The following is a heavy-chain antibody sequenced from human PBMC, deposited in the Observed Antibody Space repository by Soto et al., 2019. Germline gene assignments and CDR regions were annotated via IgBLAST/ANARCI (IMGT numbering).Heavy chain of an antibody. J-gene: IGHJ3*02. CDR3: AIPNYIYGSGTSDDAFDI. CDR1: GGTFSSYA. D-gene: IGHD3-10*01. CDR2: IIPIFGTA. V-gene: IGHV1-69*01. Sequence: QVQLVQSGAEVKKPGSSVKVSCKASGGTFSSYAISWVRQAPGQGLEWMGGIIPIFGTANYAQKFQGRVTITADDSTSTAYMELSSLRSEDTAVYYCAIPNYIYGSGTSDDAFDIWGQGTMVTVSS.